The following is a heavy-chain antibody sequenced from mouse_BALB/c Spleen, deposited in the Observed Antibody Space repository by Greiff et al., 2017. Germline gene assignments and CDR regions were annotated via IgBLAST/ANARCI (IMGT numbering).Heavy chain of an antibody. J-gene: IGHJ3*01. V-gene: IGHV2-2*02. CDR1: GFSLTSYG. Sequence: QVQLQQSGPGLVQPSQSLSITCTVSGFSLTSYGVHWVRQSPGKGLEWLGVIWSGGSTDYNAAFISRLSISKDNSKSQVFFKMNSLQANDTAIYYCARHYDYEAWFAYWGQGTLVTVSA. CDR3: ARHYDYEAWFAY. CDR2: IWSGGST. D-gene: IGHD2-4*01.